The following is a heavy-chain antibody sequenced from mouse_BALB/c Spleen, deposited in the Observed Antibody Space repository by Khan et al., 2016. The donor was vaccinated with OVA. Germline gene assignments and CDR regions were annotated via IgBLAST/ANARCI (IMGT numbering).Heavy chain of an antibody. Sequence: EVELVESGGGLVKPGGSLKLSCAASGYPFSTYTMSWVRPTPEKRLEWVATISSGSTYTYYPDSVKGRFTISRDNAKNTLYLQMSSLKSEDTALYYCTRDGNYAHWYFDVWGAGTTVTVSS. CDR1: GYPFSTYT. J-gene: IGHJ1*01. CDR2: ISSGSTYT. CDR3: TRDGNYAHWYFDV. V-gene: IGHV5-6-4*01. D-gene: IGHD2-1*01.